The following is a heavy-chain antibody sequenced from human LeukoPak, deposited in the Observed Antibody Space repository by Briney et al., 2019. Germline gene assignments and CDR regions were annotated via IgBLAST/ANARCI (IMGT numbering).Heavy chain of an antibody. J-gene: IGHJ3*02. CDR1: GYTFTGYG. V-gene: IGHV1-18*01. CDR3: AKNYYYDNTGYWGAFDI. CDR2: ISTYNGKR. D-gene: IGHD3-22*01. Sequence: ASVKVSCKASGYTFTGYGIGWVRQAPGQGLECMGWISTYNGKRNYAQKFQDRVTMTTDTSTSTAYMELRSLRSDDTAIYHCAKNYYYDNTGYWGAFDIWGQGTMVTVSS.